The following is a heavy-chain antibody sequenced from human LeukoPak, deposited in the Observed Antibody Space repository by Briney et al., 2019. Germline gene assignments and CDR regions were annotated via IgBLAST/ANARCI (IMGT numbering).Heavy chain of an antibody. D-gene: IGHD6-19*01. CDR3: ARVAYSSGWYVDNWFDP. CDR2: MNPNSGNT. V-gene: IGHV1-8*01. J-gene: IGHJ5*02. Sequence: ASVKVSCKASGYTFTSYDINWVRQATGQGLEWMGWMNPNSGNTGYAQKFQGRVTMTRNTSISTAYMELSRLRSDDTAVYYCARVAYSSGWYVDNWFDPWGQGTLVTVSS. CDR1: GYTFTSYD.